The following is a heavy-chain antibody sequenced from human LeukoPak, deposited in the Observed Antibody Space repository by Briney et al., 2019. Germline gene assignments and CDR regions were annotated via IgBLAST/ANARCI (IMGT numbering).Heavy chain of an antibody. Sequence: SETLSLTCTVSGGSISSYYWIWIRQPPGKGLEWIGYIYYSGSTNYNPSLKSRVTISVDTSKNQFSLKLSSVTAADTAVYYCARAPPRVMFDYYYYMDVWGKGTTVTVSS. J-gene: IGHJ6*03. V-gene: IGHV4-59*01. CDR2: IYYSGST. CDR3: ARAPPRVMFDYYYYMDV. D-gene: IGHD3-10*02. CDR1: GGSISSYY.